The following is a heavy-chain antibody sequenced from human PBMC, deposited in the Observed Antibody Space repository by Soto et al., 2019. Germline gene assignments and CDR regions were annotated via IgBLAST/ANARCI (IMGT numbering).Heavy chain of an antibody. Sequence: GGSLRLSCAASGLTFDDYAMHGVRQAPGKGLEWVSLISGDGGSTYYADSVKGRFTISRDNSKNSLYLQMNNRRAEATDLYDCVKDCDNLVYGGYIDYWGQGTLVTVSS. CDR3: VKDCDNLVYGGYIDY. CDR1: GLTFDDYA. CDR2: ISGDGGST. D-gene: IGHD3-10*01. J-gene: IGHJ4*02. V-gene: IGHV3-43*02.